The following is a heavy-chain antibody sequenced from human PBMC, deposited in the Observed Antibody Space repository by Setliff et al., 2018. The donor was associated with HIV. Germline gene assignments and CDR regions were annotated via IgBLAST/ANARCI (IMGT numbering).Heavy chain of an antibody. D-gene: IGHD3-3*02. CDR1: GGSISGYY. V-gene: IGHV4-4*09. J-gene: IGHJ3*02. Sequence: PSETLSLTCSVSGGSISGYYWTWIRQPPGKGLEWIGYIYSSGSTNYNPSLKSRVTISVGTSKNQFSLKLSSVTAADTAVYYCAREHFWSGYYSYDAFDIWGRGTMVTVS. CDR3: AREHFWSGYYSYDAFDI. CDR2: IYSSGST.